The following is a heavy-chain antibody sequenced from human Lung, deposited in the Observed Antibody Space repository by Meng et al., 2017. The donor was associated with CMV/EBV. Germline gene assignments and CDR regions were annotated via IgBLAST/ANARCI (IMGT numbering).Heavy chain of an antibody. V-gene: IGHV3-9*01. D-gene: IGHD6-13*01. CDR2: ISWSGGSI. J-gene: IGHJ4*02. CDR1: GSTFGDYA. Sequence: GGSLRPXCAASGSTFGDYAMHWVRQAPGKGLEWVSGISWSGGSIGFANSVKGRFSISRDNADNTLYLQMNSLRPEDTALYYCAKSGAIAAAGSPFGRAYFDYWXQGTXVTVSS. CDR3: AKSGAIAAAGSPFGRAYFDY.